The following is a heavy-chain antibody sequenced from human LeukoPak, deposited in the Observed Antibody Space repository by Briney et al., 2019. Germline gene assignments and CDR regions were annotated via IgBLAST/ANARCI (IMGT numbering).Heavy chain of an antibody. CDR2: IIPIFGTA. D-gene: IGHD3-3*01. CDR3: AKVERVLRFLEWLQNDI. V-gene: IGHV1-69*05. CDR1: GGTFSSYA. Sequence: SSMKVSCKASGGTFSSYAISWVRQAPGQGLEWMGGIIPIFGTANYAQKFQGRVTITTDESTSTAYMELSSLRSEDTAVYYCAKVERVLRFLEWLQNDIWGQGTMVTVSS. J-gene: IGHJ3*02.